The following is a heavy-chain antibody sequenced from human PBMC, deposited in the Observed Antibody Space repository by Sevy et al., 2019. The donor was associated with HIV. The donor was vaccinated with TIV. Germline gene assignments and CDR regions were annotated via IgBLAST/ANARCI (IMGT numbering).Heavy chain of an antibody. CDR2: ISSSGSTI. J-gene: IGHJ4*02. V-gene: IGHV3-11*01. CDR1: GFTFTDYY. D-gene: IGHD1-26*01. CDR3: ARVGVGGDFDY. Sequence: GGSLRLSCAASGFTFTDYYMSWIRQAPGKGLEWVSYISSSGSTIYYADSVKGRFTISRDNAKNSLYLQMNSLGTEDTAGYYCARVGVGGDFDYWGQGTLVTVSS.